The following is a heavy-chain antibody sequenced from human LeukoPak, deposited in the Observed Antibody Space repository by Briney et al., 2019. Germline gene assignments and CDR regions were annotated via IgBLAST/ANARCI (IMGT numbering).Heavy chain of an antibody. V-gene: IGHV1-69*01. D-gene: IGHD5-18*01. CDR2: IITNYGTT. CDR3: AKAARGAMVTVDY. Sequence: SVKVSCKASGGTFSNYAISWVRQAPGQGLEWMGGIITNYGTTDYAQKYQGRVTITADESTTTVYMELSSLRSEDTAVYYCAKAARGAMVTVDYWGQGTLVTVSS. CDR1: GGTFSNYA. J-gene: IGHJ4*02.